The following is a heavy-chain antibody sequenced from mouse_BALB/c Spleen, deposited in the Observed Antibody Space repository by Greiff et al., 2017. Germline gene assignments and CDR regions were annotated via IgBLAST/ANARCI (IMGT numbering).Heavy chain of an antibody. Sequence: EVKVEESGGGLVKPGGSLKLSCAASGFTFSSYAMSWVRQTPEKRLEWVASISSGGSTYYPDSVKGRFTISRDNARNILYLQMSSLRSEDTAMYYCARESYGWFAYWGQGTLVTVSA. CDR2: ISSGGST. CDR1: GFTFSSYA. CDR3: ARESYGWFAY. D-gene: IGHD1-1*01. J-gene: IGHJ3*01. V-gene: IGHV5-6-5*01.